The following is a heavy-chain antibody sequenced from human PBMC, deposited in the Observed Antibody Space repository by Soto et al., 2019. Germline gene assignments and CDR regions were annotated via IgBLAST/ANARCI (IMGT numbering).Heavy chain of an antibody. D-gene: IGHD2-15*01. J-gene: IGHJ5*02. V-gene: IGHV1-8*01. Sequence: QVQLVQSGAEVKKPGASVKVSCKASGYTFTSYDINWVRQATGQGLEWMGWMNPNSGNTGYAQKFPGRVTMTRNTSISTAYMELSSLRSEDTAVYYCAREEGYCSGGSCSNWFDPWGQGTLVTVSS. CDR3: AREEGYCSGGSCSNWFDP. CDR1: GYTFTSYD. CDR2: MNPNSGNT.